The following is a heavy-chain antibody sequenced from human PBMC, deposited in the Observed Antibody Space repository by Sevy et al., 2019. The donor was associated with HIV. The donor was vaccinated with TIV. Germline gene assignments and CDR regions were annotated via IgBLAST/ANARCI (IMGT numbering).Heavy chain of an antibody. V-gene: IGHV1-18*01. Sequence: ASVKVSCKASGYTFNTYGISWVRQAPGQGLEWMGWNSSYYGNTNFAQKFQGRVTMTTDTITNTAYMELTSLRSDDTAVYYCARERTRWQQLVEYYLGMDVWGQGTPVTVSS. J-gene: IGHJ6*02. CDR1: GYTFNTYG. CDR2: NSSYYGNT. D-gene: IGHD6-13*01. CDR3: ARERTRWQQLVEYYLGMDV.